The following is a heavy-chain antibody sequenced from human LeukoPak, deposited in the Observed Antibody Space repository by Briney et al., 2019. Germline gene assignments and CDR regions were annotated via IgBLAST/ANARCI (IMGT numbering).Heavy chain of an antibody. J-gene: IGHJ4*02. Sequence: ASVKVSCKASGYTFTGYYMHWVRPAPGQGLEWMGWISTYNGHTNYAHNLQGRVTMTTDTSTSTAYMELKSLTSDDTAVYYCARGSYCDYWGQGTLVTVSS. CDR2: ISTYNGHT. V-gene: IGHV1-18*04. CDR1: GYTFTGYY. CDR3: ARGSYCDY.